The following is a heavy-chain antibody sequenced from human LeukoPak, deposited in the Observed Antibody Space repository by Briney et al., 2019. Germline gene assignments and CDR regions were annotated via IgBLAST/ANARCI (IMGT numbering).Heavy chain of an antibody. V-gene: IGHV3-23*01. CDR3: AKEGYYDSSNYYYVDGAFDI. J-gene: IGHJ3*02. CDR1: GFTFSSYD. CDR2: ISGSGGST. D-gene: IGHD3-22*01. Sequence: AGGSLRLSCAASGFTFSSYDMTWVRQAPGRGLEWVSAISGSGGSTYYADSVKGRFTISRDNSKNTLYLQMNSLRAEDTAVYYCAKEGYYDSSNYYYVDGAFDIWGQGTMVTVSS.